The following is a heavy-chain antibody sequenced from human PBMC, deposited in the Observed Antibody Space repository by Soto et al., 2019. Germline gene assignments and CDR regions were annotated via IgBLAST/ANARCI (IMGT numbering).Heavy chain of an antibody. CDR2: INHSGST. CDR1: GGSFSGYY. Sequence: SETLSLTCAVYGGSFSGYYWSWIRQPPGKGLEWIGEINHSGSTNYNPSLKSRVTISVDTSKNQFSLKLSSVTAADTAVYYCARAVVEQLVIFEYWGRGTLVTVSS. V-gene: IGHV4-34*01. J-gene: IGHJ4*02. CDR3: ARAVVEQLVIFEY. D-gene: IGHD6-6*01.